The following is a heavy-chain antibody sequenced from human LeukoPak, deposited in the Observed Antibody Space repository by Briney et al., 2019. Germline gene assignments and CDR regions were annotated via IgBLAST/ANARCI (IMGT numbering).Heavy chain of an antibody. Sequence: GGSLRLSCSASGFTVSNNYMSWVRQAPGKGLEWVSIIHSGGGTNYADSVKGRFTISRNNSKNTLYLQMSSLRPDDTAVYYCARGLQQQLGWFDPWGQGTLVTVSS. J-gene: IGHJ5*02. CDR1: GFTVSNNY. V-gene: IGHV3-53*04. CDR3: ARGLQQQLGWFDP. CDR2: IHSGGGT. D-gene: IGHD6-13*01.